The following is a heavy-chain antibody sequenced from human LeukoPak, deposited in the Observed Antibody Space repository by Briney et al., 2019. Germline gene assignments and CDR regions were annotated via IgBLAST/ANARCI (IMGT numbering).Heavy chain of an antibody. D-gene: IGHD3-16*02. CDR1: GFTFSSYA. J-gene: IGHJ4*02. V-gene: IGHV3-30-3*01. CDR2: ISYDGSNK. CDR3: ARDSRLSYPDY. Sequence: GGSLRLSCAASGFTFSSYAMHWVRQAPGKGLEWVAVISYDGSNKYYADSVKGRFTISRDNSKNTLYLQMNSLRAEDTAVYYCARDSRLSYPDYWGQGTLVTVSS.